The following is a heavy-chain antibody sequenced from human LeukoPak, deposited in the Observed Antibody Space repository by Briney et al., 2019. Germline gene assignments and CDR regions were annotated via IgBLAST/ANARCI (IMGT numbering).Heavy chain of an antibody. V-gene: IGHV5-51*01. CDR1: RHSFHSQW. CDR3: ARRPDIAAADAFDI. D-gene: IGHD6-13*01. CDR2: IYPDDSDT. Sequence: GESLKISCKGPRHSFHSQWIGWVRQMPGKGLEWMGIIYPDDSDTRYSASFQGQVTISADKSISTAYLQWSSLKASDTAMYYCARRPDIAAADAFDIWGQGTMVTVSS. J-gene: IGHJ3*02.